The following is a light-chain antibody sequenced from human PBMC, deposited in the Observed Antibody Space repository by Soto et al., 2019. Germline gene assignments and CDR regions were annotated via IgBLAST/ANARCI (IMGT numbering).Light chain of an antibody. V-gene: IGLV1-40*01. CDR3: QSYDSSLSGFYV. CDR1: SSNIGAGYN. Sequence: QAVVTQPPSMSGAPGQRVTISCTGSSSNIGAGYNVHWYQQLPGTAPKLLIYGNNNRPSGVPDRLSGSKSGTSASLAITGLQAEDEADYYCQSYDSSLSGFYVFGTGTKLTVL. CDR2: GNN. J-gene: IGLJ1*01.